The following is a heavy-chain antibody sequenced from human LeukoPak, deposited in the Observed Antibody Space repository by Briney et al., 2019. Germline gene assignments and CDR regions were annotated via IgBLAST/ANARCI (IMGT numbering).Heavy chain of an antibody. Sequence: SETLSLTCAVYGGSFSGYYWSWIRQPPGKGLEWIGEINHSGSTNYNPSLKSRVSISVDTSKNQFSLKLSSVTAADTAVYYCARTYDYVWGSYRYYFDYWGQGTLATVSS. J-gene: IGHJ4*02. CDR2: INHSGST. V-gene: IGHV4-34*01. CDR3: ARTYDYVWGSYRYYFDY. D-gene: IGHD3-16*02. CDR1: GGSFSGYY.